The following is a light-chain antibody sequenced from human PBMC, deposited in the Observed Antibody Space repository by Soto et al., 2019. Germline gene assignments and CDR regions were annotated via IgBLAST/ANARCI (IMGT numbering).Light chain of an antibody. CDR3: QQYGTSLTT. V-gene: IGKV3-20*01. CDR2: GTS. J-gene: IGKJ5*01. CDR1: QSLSSY. Sequence: EIVLTQSPATLSLSPGERATLSCRASQSLSSYLAWYQQKPGQAPRLLMSGTSSRATGIPDRFSGSGSGTDFTLTIGRLEPEDFAVYYCQQYGTSLTTFGQGTRLEIK.